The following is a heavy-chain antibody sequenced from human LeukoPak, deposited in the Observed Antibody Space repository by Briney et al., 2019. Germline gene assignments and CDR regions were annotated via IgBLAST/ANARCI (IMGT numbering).Heavy chain of an antibody. D-gene: IGHD6-19*01. J-gene: IGHJ5*02. CDR3: VRIPNSAGFPNWFDP. CDR1: GFTFSTYS. CDR2: ISSSYNYT. V-gene: IGHV3-21*01. Sequence: GGSLRLSCAASGFTFSTYSMNWVRQAPGKGLEWVSSISSSYNYTYYAESLKGRLTISRDNAKNALYLQMSSLRAEDTAVYYCVRIPNSAGFPNWFDPWGQGTLVTVSS.